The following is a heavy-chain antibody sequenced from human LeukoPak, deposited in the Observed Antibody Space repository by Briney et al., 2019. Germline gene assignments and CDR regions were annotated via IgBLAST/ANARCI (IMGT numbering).Heavy chain of an antibody. V-gene: IGHV3-23*01. J-gene: IGHJ3*02. Sequence: HAGGSLRLSCAASGFTFSSYAMSWVRQAPAKGLERVSAISGSGGSTYYADSVKGRFTISRDNSKNTLSLQMKSTRAEDTAAYYCATGGYSNGVMRFDAFDIWGQGTMVTVSS. CDR1: GFTFSSYA. CDR3: ATGGYSNGVMRFDAFDI. CDR2: ISGSGGST. D-gene: IGHD4-11*01.